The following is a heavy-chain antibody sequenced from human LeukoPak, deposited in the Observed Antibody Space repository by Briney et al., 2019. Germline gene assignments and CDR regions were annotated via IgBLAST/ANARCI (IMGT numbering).Heavy chain of an antibody. CDR2: ISSSSSYI. Sequence: PGGSLRLSCAASGFTFNNYWMNWVRQAPGKGLEWVSSISSSSSYIYYADSVKGRFTISRDNAKNSLYLQMNSLRAEDTAVYYCARSGGYYYYYMDVWGKGTTVTVSS. CDR3: ARSGGYYYYYMDV. J-gene: IGHJ6*03. V-gene: IGHV3-21*01. D-gene: IGHD3-10*01. CDR1: GFTFNNYW.